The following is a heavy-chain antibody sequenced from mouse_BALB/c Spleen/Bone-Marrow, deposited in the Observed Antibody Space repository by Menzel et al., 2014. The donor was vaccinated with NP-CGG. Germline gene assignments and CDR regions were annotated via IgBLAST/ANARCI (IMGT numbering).Heavy chain of an antibody. J-gene: IGHJ4*01. V-gene: IGHV2-9*02. CDR1: GFSLTSYG. CDR3: ARSPTSSWAMDY. Sequence: VQVVESGPGLVAPSQSLSITCTVSGFSLTSYGVYWVRQPPGKGLEWLGVIGAGGSTNYNSALMSRLSISKDNSKSXVFLKMHSLQTDDTAMYYCARSPTSSWAMDYWGQGTSVTVSS. D-gene: IGHD1-1*01. CDR2: IGAGGST.